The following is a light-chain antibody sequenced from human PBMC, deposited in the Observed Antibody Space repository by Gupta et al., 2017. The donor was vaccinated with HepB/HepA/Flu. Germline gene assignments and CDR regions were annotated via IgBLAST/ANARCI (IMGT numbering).Light chain of an antibody. J-gene: IGLJ3*02. CDR3: AAWDNRLNGRV. CDR1: NSNIGTNT. V-gene: IGLV1-44*01. CDR2: NNN. Sequence: QSLLTQPPSPSATPTQRVTISCSGSNSNIGTNTVNWYQQFPGTAPKLVIYNNNQRPSGVPDRFSGSKSGTSASLAISGLQSEDEADYYCAAWDNRLNGRVFGGGTKLT.